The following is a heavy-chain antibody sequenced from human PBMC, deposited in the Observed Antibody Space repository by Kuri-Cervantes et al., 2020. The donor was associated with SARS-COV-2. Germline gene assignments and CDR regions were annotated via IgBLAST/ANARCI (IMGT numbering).Heavy chain of an antibody. CDR3: ARDGSGSYFDSYYYYYMDV. CDR1: GGSISSYY. V-gene: IGHV4-4*07. CDR2: IYTSGST. D-gene: IGHD1-26*01. J-gene: IGHJ6*03. Sequence: GSLRLSCTVSGGSISSYYWSWIRQPAGKGLEWIGRIYTSGSTNYNPSLKSRVTMSVDTSKNQFSLKLSSVTAADTAVYYCARDGSGSYFDSYYYYYMDVWGKGTTVTVSS.